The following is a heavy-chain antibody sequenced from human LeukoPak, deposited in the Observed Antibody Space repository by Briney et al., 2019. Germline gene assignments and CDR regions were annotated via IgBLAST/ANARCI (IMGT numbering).Heavy chain of an antibody. CDR2: VSYGGSNK. CDR3: ARARSGQGYHFDY. Sequence: PGTSLTLPCAASGFTFEKYTIHCLRQAPGKGVECVALVSYGGSNKYYIDSGKGRFTISRDNSMTTLYLQMNSMIPEDTAVYYCARARSGQGYHFDYWGQGTLVTVSS. D-gene: IGHD1-1*01. CDR1: GFTFEKYT. J-gene: IGHJ4*02. V-gene: IGHV3-30-3*01.